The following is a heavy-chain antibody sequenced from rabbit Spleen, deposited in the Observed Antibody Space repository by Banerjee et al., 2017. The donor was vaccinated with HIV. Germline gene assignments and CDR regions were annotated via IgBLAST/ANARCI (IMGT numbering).Heavy chain of an antibody. CDR1: GLDFSSSYW. CDR3: ARDTGSSFSTYGMDL. V-gene: IGHV1S45*01. D-gene: IGHD8-1*01. J-gene: IGHJ6*01. CDR2: IYAGSSGTT. Sequence: EESGGGLVQPEGSLTLTCTASGLDFSSSYWICWVRQAPGKGLEWIACIYAGSSGTTYYASGAKGRFTISKTSSTTVTLQMTSLTAADTATYFCARDTGSSFSTYGMDLWGPDTLVTV.